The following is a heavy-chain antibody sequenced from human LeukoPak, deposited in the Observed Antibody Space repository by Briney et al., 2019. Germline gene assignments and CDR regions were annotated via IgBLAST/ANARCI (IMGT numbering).Heavy chain of an antibody. CDR2: IYSSGDT. CDR3: ARDAYYYDTAGYYQSDQ. D-gene: IGHD3-22*01. V-gene: IGHV4-4*07. Sequence: PSETLSLTCAVSGVSISSYYWSWIRQPATKGLEWIGRIYSSGDTYYNPSLKSRVTMSIDTSKNQFSLKLTSMTAADTAVYYCARDAYYYDTAGYYQSDQWGQGTLVTVSS. J-gene: IGHJ4*02. CDR1: GVSISSYY.